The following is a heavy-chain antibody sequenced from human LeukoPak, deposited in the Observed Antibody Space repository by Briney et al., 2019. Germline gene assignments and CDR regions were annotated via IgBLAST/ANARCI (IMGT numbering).Heavy chain of an antibody. CDR2: INHSGST. CDR1: GGSFSGYY. D-gene: IGHD6-19*01. CDR3: ARGLWSSGWCRLGAFDI. Sequence: PSETLSLTCAVYGGSFSGYYWSWIRQPPGKGLEWIGEINHSGSTNYNPSLKSRVTISVDTSKNQFSLKLSSVTAADTAVYYCARGLWSSGWCRLGAFDIWGQGTMVTVSS. J-gene: IGHJ3*02. V-gene: IGHV4-34*01.